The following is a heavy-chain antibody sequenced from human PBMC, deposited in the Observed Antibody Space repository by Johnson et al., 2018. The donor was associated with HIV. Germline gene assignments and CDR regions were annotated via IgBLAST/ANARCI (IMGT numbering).Heavy chain of an antibody. CDR1: GFTFSSYA. CDR3: ARDNYCIGGVCDAFDI. Sequence: QVQLVESGGGVVQPGRSLRLSCAASGFTFSSYAMHWVRQAPGKGLEWVAVISYDGSNKYYVDSVKGRFTISRDNSRNTLYLQTNSLRAEDTAVYYCARDNYCIGGVCDAFDIWGHGTMVTVSS. CDR2: ISYDGSNK. V-gene: IGHV3-30*04. D-gene: IGHD2-8*02. J-gene: IGHJ3*02.